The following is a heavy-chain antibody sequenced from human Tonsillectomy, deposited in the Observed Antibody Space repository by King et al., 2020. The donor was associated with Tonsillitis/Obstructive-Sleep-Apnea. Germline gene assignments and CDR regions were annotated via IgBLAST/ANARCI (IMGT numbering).Heavy chain of an antibody. CDR2: TYYRSKWYN. V-gene: IGHV6-1*01. Sequence: VQLQQSGPGLVKPSQTLSLTCAISGDSVSSNRAAWNWIRQSPSRGLEWLGRTYYRSKWYNDYAVSVKSRITINPDTSKNQFSLQLNSVTPEDTAVYYCARGDNNWKYEAHYYYYYGMDVWGQGTTVTVSS. D-gene: IGHD1-7*01. CDR3: ARGDNNWKYEAHYYYYYGMDV. CDR1: GDSVSSNRAA. J-gene: IGHJ6*02.